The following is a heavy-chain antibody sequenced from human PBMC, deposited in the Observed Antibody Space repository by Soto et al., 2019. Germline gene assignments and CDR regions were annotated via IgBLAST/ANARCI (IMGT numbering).Heavy chain of an antibody. CDR3: ARLGYDSSGISLSLFDY. CDR1: GYSFTSYW. D-gene: IGHD3-22*01. V-gene: IGHV5-51*01. J-gene: IGHJ4*02. CDR2: IYPGDSDT. Sequence: GESLKISCKGSGYSFTSYWIGWVRQMPGKGLEWMGIIYPGDSDTRYSSSFQGQVTISADKSISTAYLQWSSLKASDTAMYYCARLGYDSSGISLSLFDYWGQGTLVTVSS.